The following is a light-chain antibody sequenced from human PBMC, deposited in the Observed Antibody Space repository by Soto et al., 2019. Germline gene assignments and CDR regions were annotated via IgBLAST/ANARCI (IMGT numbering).Light chain of an antibody. V-gene: IGKV3-11*01. CDR2: DAS. J-gene: IGKJ1*01. CDR3: QQRNNWPIT. Sequence: EIVLTQSPATLSLSPGERATLSCRATESLSSYLAWYQQKPGQAPRLLIYDASNRATGIPARFSGSGSGTDFTLTISSLEPEDYAIYYYQQRNNWPITFGQGTKVDIK. CDR1: ESLSSY.